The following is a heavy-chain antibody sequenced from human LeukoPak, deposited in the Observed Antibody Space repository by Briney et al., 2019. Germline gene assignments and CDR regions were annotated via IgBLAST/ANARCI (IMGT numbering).Heavy chain of an antibody. CDR2: ISGSGGST. CDR1: GFTFSSYA. V-gene: IGHV3-23*01. Sequence: GGSLRLSCAASGFTFSSYAMSWDRQAPGKGLEWVSAISGSGGSTYYADSVKGRFTISRDNSKNTLYLQMNSLRAEDTAVYYFAREGVFCSRCLSSSPSLDYFHLDVLGKGTTVTVSS. D-gene: IGHD3-3*01. J-gene: IGHJ6*03. CDR3: AREGVFCSRCLSSSPSLDYFHLDV.